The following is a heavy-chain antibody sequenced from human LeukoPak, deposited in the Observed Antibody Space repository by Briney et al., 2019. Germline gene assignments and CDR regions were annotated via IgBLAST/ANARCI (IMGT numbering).Heavy chain of an antibody. CDR1: GFTFSSYG. D-gene: IGHD3-10*01. Sequence: GGSLRLSCAASGFTFSSYGMHWVRQAPGKGLGWVAFIRYDGSNKYYADSVKGRFTISRDNSKNTLYLQMNSLRAEDTAVYYCAKGIRTMVRGVTYYFDYWGQGTLVTVSS. J-gene: IGHJ4*02. V-gene: IGHV3-30*02. CDR3: AKGIRTMVRGVTYYFDY. CDR2: IRYDGSNK.